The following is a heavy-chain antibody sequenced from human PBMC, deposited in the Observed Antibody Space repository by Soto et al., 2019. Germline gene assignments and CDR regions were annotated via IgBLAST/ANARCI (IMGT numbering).Heavy chain of an antibody. J-gene: IGHJ4*02. V-gene: IGHV3-74*01. CDR2: IHIDASTT. CDR3: ARDTSNSTDY. Sequence: GGSLRLSCATSGFTFSSRWMHWVRQAPGKGLLGVSYIHIDASTTTYADSVKGRFTISXXXAXXTXXPXXNXXRVDDTAVYYCARDTSNSTDYWRQGTLVTVSS. CDR1: GFTFSSRW. D-gene: IGHD2-2*01.